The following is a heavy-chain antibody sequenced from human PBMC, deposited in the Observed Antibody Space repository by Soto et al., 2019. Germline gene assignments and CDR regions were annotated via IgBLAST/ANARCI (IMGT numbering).Heavy chain of an antibody. V-gene: IGHV1-69*13. CDR2: IIPIFGTA. CDR3: ARDSPRADQYCSGGSCYNWLDP. Sequence: SVKVSCKASGGTFSSYAISWVRQAPGQGLEWMGGIIPIFGTANYAQKFQGRVTITADESTSTAYMELSSLRSEDTAVYYCARDSPRADQYCSGGSCYNWLDPWGQGTLVTVYS. CDR1: GGTFSSYA. D-gene: IGHD2-15*01. J-gene: IGHJ5*02.